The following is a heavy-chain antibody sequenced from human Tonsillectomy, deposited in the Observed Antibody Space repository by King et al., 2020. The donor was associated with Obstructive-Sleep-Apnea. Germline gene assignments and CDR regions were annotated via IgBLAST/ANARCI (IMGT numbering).Heavy chain of an antibody. V-gene: IGHV4-34*01. J-gene: IGHJ4*02. CDR2: INHSGST. CDR1: GGSFSGYY. Sequence: QVQLQQWGAGLLKPSETLSLTCAVSGGSFSGYYWSWIRQPPGKGLEWIGEINHSGSTNYNPSLKSRVTISVDTSKNQFSLKLSSVTAADTAVYYCAGFVATAGYWGQGTLVTVSS. CDR3: AGFVATAGY. D-gene: IGHD6-25*01.